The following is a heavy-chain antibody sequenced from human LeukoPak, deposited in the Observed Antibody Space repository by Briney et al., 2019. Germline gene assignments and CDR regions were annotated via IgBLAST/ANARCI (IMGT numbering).Heavy chain of an antibody. CDR3: ARDCSSTSCFGDYYYYGMDV. V-gene: IGHV1-18*01. Sequence: ASVKVSCKASGYTLTSYGISWVRQAPGQGLEWMGWISAYNGNTNYAQKLQGRVTMTTDTSTSTAYMELRSLRSDDTAVYYCARDCSSTSCFGDYYYYGMDVWGQGTTVTVSS. D-gene: IGHD2-2*01. CDR2: ISAYNGNT. CDR1: GYTLTSYG. J-gene: IGHJ6*02.